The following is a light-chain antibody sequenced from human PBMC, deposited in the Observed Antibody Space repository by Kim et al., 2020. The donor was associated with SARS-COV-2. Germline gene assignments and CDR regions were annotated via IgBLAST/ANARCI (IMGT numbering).Light chain of an antibody. CDR1: NIGSKN. V-gene: IGLV3-9*01. J-gene: IGLJ3*02. CDR3: QVWDSSTAWV. CDR2: RDS. Sequence: VDLGQTARITCEGNNIGSKNVHWYQQKAGQAPVLVIYRDSNRPSGIPERFSGSNAGNTATLTNSRAQAGDEADDYCQVWDSSTAWVFGVGTQLTVL.